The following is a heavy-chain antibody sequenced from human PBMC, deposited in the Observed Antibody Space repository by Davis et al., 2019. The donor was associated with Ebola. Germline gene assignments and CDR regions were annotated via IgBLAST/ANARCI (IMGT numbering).Heavy chain of an antibody. Sequence: PSETLSLTCAVYGGSFSGYYWSWIRQSPGKGLEWIGEINHRGSTKYNPSLKSRVTISVDTYKNQFSLKVSSVTAADTAVYYCARSQLWCNDYTCGESPSDHWAQGTPVTVSS. CDR3: ARSQLWCNDYTCGESPSDH. J-gene: IGHJ4*02. V-gene: IGHV4-34*01. CDR2: INHRGST. D-gene: IGHD3-16*01. CDR1: GGSFSGYY.